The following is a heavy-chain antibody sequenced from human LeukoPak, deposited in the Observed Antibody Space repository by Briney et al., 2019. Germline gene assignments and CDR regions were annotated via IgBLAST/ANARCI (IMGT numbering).Heavy chain of an antibody. D-gene: IGHD3-16*01. V-gene: IGHV4-59*01. J-gene: IGHJ4*02. CDR1: GGSISSYY. Sequence: PSETLSLTCTVSGGSISSYYWSWIRQPPGKGLEWIGYIYYSGSTNYNPSLKSRVTISVDTSKNQFSLNLSSVTAADTAVYYCARDGGYYFDYWGQGILVTVSS. CDR3: ARDGGYYFDY. CDR2: IYYSGST.